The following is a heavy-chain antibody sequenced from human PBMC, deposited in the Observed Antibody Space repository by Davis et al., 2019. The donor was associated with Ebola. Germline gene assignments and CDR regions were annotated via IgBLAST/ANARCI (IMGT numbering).Heavy chain of an antibody. Sequence: GESLKISCAASGFTFSSYAMHWVRQAPGKGLEWVAVISYDGSNKYYADSVKGRFTISRDNSKNTLYLQMNSLRAEDTAVYYCARGDGRGYSGYDGTRGDYWGQGTLVTASS. J-gene: IGHJ4*02. D-gene: IGHD5-12*01. V-gene: IGHV3-30-3*01. CDR3: ARGDGRGYSGYDGTRGDY. CDR2: ISYDGSNK. CDR1: GFTFSSYA.